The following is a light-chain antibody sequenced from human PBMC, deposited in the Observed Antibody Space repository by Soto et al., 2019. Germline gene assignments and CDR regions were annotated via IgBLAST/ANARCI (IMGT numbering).Light chain of an antibody. V-gene: IGKV3-11*01. CDR1: QSVSSY. CDR2: DAS. Sequence: IVLTQSPGTLSLSPGERATLSCRASQSVSSYLAWYQQKPGQAPRLLIYDASNRATGIPDRFSGSGSGTDFTLTISSLQSEDFAVYYCQQYNNWPWTFGQGTKVDIK. J-gene: IGKJ1*01. CDR3: QQYNNWPWT.